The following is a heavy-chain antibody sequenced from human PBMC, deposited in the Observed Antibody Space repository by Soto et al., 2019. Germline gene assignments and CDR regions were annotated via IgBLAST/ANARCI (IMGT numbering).Heavy chain of an antibody. D-gene: IGHD3-16*01. J-gene: IGHJ3*02. CDR3: AHIMISFGGIMRKDAFDI. Sequence: QITLKESGPTLVKPTQTLTLTCTFSGFSLTASGVGVGWIRQPPEKALAWLAVIYWGDDKRYSPSLQSRLTISKDTYKNQVVLTMTNMDPVDTATNYCAHIMISFGGIMRKDAFDIWGQGTVVTVSS. CDR2: IYWGDDK. CDR1: GFSLTASGVG. V-gene: IGHV2-5*02.